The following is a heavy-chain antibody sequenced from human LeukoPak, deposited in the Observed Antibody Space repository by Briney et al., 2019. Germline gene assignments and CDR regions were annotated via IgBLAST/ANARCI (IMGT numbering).Heavy chain of an antibody. Sequence: GGSLRLSCAASGFRFSGYCMHWVRQAPGKGLEWVSLIRYDGSDKCYRDSVKGRFTISRDNSKNTVYLEMNSLRAEDSGLYYCAKPSHDIMAWGAGTLFTVSS. V-gene: IGHV3-30*02. J-gene: IGHJ5*02. CDR1: GFRFSGYC. CDR2: IRYDGSDK. CDR3: AKPSHDIMA.